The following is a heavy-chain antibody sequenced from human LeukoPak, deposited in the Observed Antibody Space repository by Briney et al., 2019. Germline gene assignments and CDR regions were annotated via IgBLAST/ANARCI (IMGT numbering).Heavy chain of an antibody. D-gene: IGHD3-3*01. CDR3: VKEYHSRGFGAYFDY. V-gene: IGHV3-23*01. Sequence: PGGSLRLSCAASGFTFGNSGMSWVRQAPGRGLEWVSVISGNGVSTYYADSVKGRFTISRDNSINTVDLQMNSLRAEDTAVYYCVKEYHSRGFGAYFDYWGQGTLVTVSS. CDR2: ISGNGVST. CDR1: GFTFGNSG. J-gene: IGHJ4*02.